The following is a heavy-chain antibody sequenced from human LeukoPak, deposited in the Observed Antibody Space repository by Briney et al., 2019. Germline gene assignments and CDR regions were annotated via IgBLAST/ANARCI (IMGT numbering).Heavy chain of an antibody. CDR2: IYFSGST. D-gene: IGHD2-15*01. V-gene: IGHV4-61*08. CDR1: DGSINSGDYS. J-gene: IGHJ6*02. CDR3: ARDHPGWWV. Sequence: PSETLSLTCAVSDGSINSGDYSWSWIRQPPGKGLEWIGYIYFSGSTNYNPSLKSRVTISVDTSRNQFSLKLTSVTAADTAVYYCARDHPGWWVWGQGTTVTVSS.